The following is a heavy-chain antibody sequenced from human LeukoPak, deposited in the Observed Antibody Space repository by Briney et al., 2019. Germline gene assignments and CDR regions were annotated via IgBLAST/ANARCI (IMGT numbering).Heavy chain of an antibody. CDR3: AKGHLVPAAHYGMDV. V-gene: IGHV1-3*01. CDR2: INAGNGNT. D-gene: IGHD2-2*01. Sequence: ASVKVSCKASGYTFTSYDINWVRQATGQGLEWMGWINAGNGNTKYSQKFQGRVTITRDTSASTAYMELSSLRSEDTAVYYCAKGHLVPAAHYGMDVWGQGTTVTVSS. CDR1: GYTFTSYD. J-gene: IGHJ6*02.